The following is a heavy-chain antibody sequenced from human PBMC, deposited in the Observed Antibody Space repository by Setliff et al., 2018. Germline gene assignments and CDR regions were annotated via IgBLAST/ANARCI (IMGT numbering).Heavy chain of an antibody. V-gene: IGHV1-2*06. CDR2: INANNGGT. J-gene: IGHJ4*02. Sequence: ASVKVSCKASGYTFTGYYMHWVRQAPGQGLEWMGRINANNGGTHYAQKFQGRVTMTRDTSISTAYMEVSSLRSDDTAVYYCARGLTYGDYRVYWGQGTLVTVSS. D-gene: IGHD4-17*01. CDR1: GYTFTGYY. CDR3: ARGLTYGDYRVY.